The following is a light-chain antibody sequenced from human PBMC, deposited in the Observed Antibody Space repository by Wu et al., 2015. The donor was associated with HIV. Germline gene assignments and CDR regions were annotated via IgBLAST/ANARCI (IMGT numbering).Light chain of an antibody. CDR3: QHLNKFPIT. CDR1: QDISSY. Sequence: IQLTQSPSSLSASIGDKVTITCRASQDISSYLAWYQQKPGEAPKLLIYTATTLQSGVSSRFSGSGSGTDFAHTIINLQPEDFATYYCQHLNKFPITFGGGTKLEIK. V-gene: IGKV1-9*01. J-gene: IGKJ4*01. CDR2: TAT.